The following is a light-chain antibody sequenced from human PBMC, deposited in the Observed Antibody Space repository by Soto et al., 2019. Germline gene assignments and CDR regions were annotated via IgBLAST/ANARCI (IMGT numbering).Light chain of an antibody. J-gene: IGKJ1*01. CDR3: PQYNIYPWT. CDR1: QSISSY. Sequence: IQITQTPTSLSASVGDRVTITCRASQSISSYLNWYQQKPGKAPKLLIYDASNLESGVPSRFSGSGSGTEFTLTISSLQPDDFATYYCPQYNIYPWTFGHASKVDVK. CDR2: DAS. V-gene: IGKV1-5*01.